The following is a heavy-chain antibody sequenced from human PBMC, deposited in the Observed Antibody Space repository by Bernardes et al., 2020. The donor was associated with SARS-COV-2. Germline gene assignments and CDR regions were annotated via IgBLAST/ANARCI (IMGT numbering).Heavy chain of an antibody. J-gene: IGHJ5*01. D-gene: IGHD3-22*01. CDR2: IYYSGIT. Sequence: SETLSLTRTVTGGSISSGDYYWSWVRQPPGQGLEWIGNIYYSGITYYNPSLSSRLTISIDTSKNHFSLKLKSVTAADTAVYFCASAPNYSDRAFDSWGQGTLVTVSS. CDR3: ASAPNYSDRAFDS. CDR1: GGSISSGDYY. V-gene: IGHV4-30-4*01.